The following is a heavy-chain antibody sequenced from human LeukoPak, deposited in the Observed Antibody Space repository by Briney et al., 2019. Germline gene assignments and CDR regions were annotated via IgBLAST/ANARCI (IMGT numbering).Heavy chain of an antibody. V-gene: IGHV4-59*01. CDR2: IYYSGST. D-gene: IGHD3-9*01. Sequence: SETLSLTCTVSGGSISSYYWSWIRQPPGKGLEWIGYIYYSGSTNYNPSLKSRVTISVDTSKNQFSLKLSSVTAADTAVYYCARSPRDILTGYSDFYFDYWGQGTLVTVSS. J-gene: IGHJ4*02. CDR1: GGSISSYY. CDR3: ARSPRDILTGYSDFYFDY.